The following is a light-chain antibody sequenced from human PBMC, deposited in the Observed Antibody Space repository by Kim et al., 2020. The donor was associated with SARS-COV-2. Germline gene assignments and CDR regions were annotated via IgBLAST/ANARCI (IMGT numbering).Light chain of an antibody. CDR1: SLRSYY. Sequence: LGQTVRITCQGGSLRSYYASWYQQKPGQAPVLVIFGKNNRPSGIPDRFSGSSSGNAASLTLTGAQAEDEADYYCNSRDSSGNHQGVFGGGTQLTVL. CDR2: GKN. V-gene: IGLV3-19*01. CDR3: NSRDSSGNHQGV. J-gene: IGLJ3*02.